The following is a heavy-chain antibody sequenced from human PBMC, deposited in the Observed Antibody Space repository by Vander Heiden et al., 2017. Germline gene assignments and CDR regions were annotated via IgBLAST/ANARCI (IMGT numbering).Heavy chain of an antibody. V-gene: IGHV4-4*07. CDR3: VGNYYDSRGYYFIDS. CDR1: GGSMGNYY. Sequence: QVQLQESGPGLVRPSETLSLTCAVPGGSMGNYYWTWLRQPAGKALEWLGRIYTDGSTNYNPSLKSRVTMSVATSKNQFSLKLTSVTAADTAVYYCVGNYYDSRGYYFIDSWGQGTLVTVS. CDR2: IYTDGST. J-gene: IGHJ4*02. D-gene: IGHD3-22*01.